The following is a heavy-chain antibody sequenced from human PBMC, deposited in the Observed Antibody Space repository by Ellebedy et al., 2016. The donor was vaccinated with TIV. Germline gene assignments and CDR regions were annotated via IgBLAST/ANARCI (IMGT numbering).Heavy chain of an antibody. D-gene: IGHD3-22*01. CDR3: ARDVDSSDPSRVEYYFDY. J-gene: IGHJ4*02. CDR2: IIPIFGTA. Sequence: SVKVSXKASGGTFSSYAISWVRQAPGQGLEWMGGIIPIFGTANYAQKFQGRVTITADESTSTAYMELSSLRSEDTAVYYCARDVDSSDPSRVEYYFDYWGQGTLVTVSS. V-gene: IGHV1-69*13. CDR1: GGTFSSYA.